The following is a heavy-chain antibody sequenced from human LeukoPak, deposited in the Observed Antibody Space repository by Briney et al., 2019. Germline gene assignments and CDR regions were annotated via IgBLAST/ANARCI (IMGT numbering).Heavy chain of an antibody. V-gene: IGHV4-4*07. Sequence: SETLSLSCTVSGDSITTYYWNWIRQPAGKGLEWIGRIYSTGTTNYNPSLKSRVTMSLDTSNNQFSPKLNSVTPADPAVYYCARSYCDSDCYNQYYFDSCGQGNLVTVSS. J-gene: IGHJ4*02. D-gene: IGHD2-21*02. CDR2: IYSTGTT. CDR3: ARSYCDSDCYNQYYFDS. CDR1: GDSITTYY.